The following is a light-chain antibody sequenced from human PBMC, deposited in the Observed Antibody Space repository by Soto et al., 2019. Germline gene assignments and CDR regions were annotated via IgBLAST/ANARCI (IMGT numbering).Light chain of an antibody. CDR1: TGAVATGHY. V-gene: IGLV7-46*01. J-gene: IGLJ1*01. Sequence: QAVVTQEPSLTVSPGGTVTLTCGSSTGAVATGHYAYWFHQKPGQAPRPLIYDTYNRFSWTPARFSGSLLGGKAALTLSGAQPEDEADYYCLLYSGAYVFGPGTKVTV. CDR3: LLYSGAYV. CDR2: DTY.